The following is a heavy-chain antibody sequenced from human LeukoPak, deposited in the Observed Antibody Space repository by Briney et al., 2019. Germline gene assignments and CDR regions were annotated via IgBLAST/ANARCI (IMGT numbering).Heavy chain of an antibody. CDR3: VSVYLDA. Sequence: GGSLRLSCAASGFTFSRYWMHWVRQAPGKGLMWVSRISPYGSTTLYADSVKGRFTISRDNAKNTLYLQMNSLGAEDTAVYYCVSVYLDAWGQGTTVTVSS. CDR2: ISPYGSTT. D-gene: IGHD3-3*01. J-gene: IGHJ6*02. V-gene: IGHV3-74*03. CDR1: GFTFSRYW.